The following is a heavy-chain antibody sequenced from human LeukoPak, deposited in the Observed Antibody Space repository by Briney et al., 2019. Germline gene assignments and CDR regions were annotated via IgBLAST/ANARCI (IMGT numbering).Heavy chain of an antibody. Sequence: GGSLRLSCAASGFTFSRYWIHWVRQAPGKGLAWVSGISNDASITEYTGSVKGRFTISRDNDKKTVYLQMNSLRAEDTAMYYCTRGPFTAPGIADYWGQGTLVTVSS. D-gene: IGHD6-13*01. CDR1: GFTFSRYW. V-gene: IGHV3-74*03. CDR2: ISNDASIT. CDR3: TRGPFTAPGIADY. J-gene: IGHJ4*02.